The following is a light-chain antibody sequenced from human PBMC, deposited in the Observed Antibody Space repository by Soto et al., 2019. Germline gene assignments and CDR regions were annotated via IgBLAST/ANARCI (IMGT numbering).Light chain of an antibody. CDR2: AAS. CDR3: QKYNSAPRT. CDR1: QGIGIY. Sequence: DIQMTQSPSSLTASLGDRVTITCRASQGIGIYLAWYQQKPGKVPKLLIYAASTLQSGVPSRFSGRGSGTDFTLTISSLHPEYVATYYCQKYNSAPRTFGQGTRVEI. V-gene: IGKV1-27*01. J-gene: IGKJ1*01.